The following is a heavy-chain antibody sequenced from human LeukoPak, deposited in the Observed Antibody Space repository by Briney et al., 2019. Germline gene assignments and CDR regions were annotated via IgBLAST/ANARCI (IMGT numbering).Heavy chain of an antibody. J-gene: IGHJ3*02. CDR3: AKPYGSGSYDAFDI. CDR2: IYSDNT. D-gene: IGHD3-10*01. CDR1: GFTVSSNS. V-gene: IGHV3-53*01. Sequence: GGSLRLSCTVSGFTVSSNSMSWVRQAPGKGLEWVSFIYSDNTHYSDSVKGRFTISRDNSKNTLYLQMNSLRAEDTAVYYCAKPYGSGSYDAFDIWGQGTMVTVSS.